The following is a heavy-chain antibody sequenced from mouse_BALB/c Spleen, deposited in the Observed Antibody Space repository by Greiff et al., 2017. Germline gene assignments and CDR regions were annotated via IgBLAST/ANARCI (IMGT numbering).Heavy chain of an antibody. J-gene: IGHJ4*01. CDR3: ARDGGRYAMDY. V-gene: IGHV7-3*02. CDR2: IRNKANGYTT. CDR1: GFTFTDYY. Sequence: EVKVEESGGGLVQPGGSLRLSCATSGFTFTDYYMSWVRQPPGKALEWLGFIRNKANGYTTEYSASVKGRFTISRDNSQSILYLQMNTLRAEDSATYYCARDGGRYAMDYWGQGTSVTVSS.